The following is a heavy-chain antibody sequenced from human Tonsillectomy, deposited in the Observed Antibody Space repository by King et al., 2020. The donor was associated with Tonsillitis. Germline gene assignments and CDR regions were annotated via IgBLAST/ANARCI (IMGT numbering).Heavy chain of an antibody. CDR2: ISSSGSTI. Sequence: VQLVQSGGGLVQPGGSLRLSCAASGFTFSSYEMNWVRQAPGKGLEWVSYISSSGSTIYYADSVKGRFTISRDNAKNSLYLQMNSLRAEDTAVYYCARGVAYSSSWYEQQLNWFDPWGQGTLVTVSS. J-gene: IGHJ5*02. CDR3: ARGVAYSSSWYEQQLNWFDP. CDR1: GFTFSSYE. V-gene: IGHV3-48*03. D-gene: IGHD6-13*01.